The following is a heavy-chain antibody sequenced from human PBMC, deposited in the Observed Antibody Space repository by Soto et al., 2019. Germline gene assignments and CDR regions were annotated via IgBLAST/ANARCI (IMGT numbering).Heavy chain of an antibody. Sequence: QVQFVQSGAEVKEPGDSVRVSCEASGYTFTAYHIHWVRQAPGQGLEWMGWINPKFGDTTYAQDFQGRVSMTRDMSISTVYMELSRLTSDDTAIYYCARNMDYYYGRGSGNGHGVWGQGTTVTVFS. CDR2: INPKFGDT. D-gene: IGHD3-10*02. CDR3: ARNMDYYYGRGSGNGHGV. J-gene: IGHJ6*02. CDR1: GYTFTAYH. V-gene: IGHV1-2*02.